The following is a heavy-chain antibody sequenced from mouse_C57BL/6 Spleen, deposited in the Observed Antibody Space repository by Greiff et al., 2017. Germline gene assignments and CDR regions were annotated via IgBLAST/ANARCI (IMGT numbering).Heavy chain of an antibody. D-gene: IGHD2-4*01. J-gene: IGHJ3*01. CDR1: GYNFTDYY. Sequence: QVQLQQSGAELVKPGASVKISCTASGYNFTDYYINWVKQRPGQGLEWIGRIGPVGGRTNYNEKFKGKATLTADKSSTSAYMQLSSLTSEDSAVYVCARSDYDEGFAYWGQGTLVTVSA. V-gene: IGHV1-77*01. CDR2: IGPVGGRT. CDR3: ARSDYDEGFAY.